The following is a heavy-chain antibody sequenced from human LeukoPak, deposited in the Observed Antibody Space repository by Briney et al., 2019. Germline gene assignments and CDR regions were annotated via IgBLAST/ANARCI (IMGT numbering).Heavy chain of an antibody. CDR3: ASPVHGHGAFDV. J-gene: IGHJ3*01. CDR1: GYSVSDYY. CDR2: INPNSGGT. V-gene: IGHV1-2*02. Sequence: APVKVSCRSYGYSVSDYYLHWVRQAPGQGLEWMGWINPNSGGTNYARKFQGRVTMTGDTSLSLVDMEFSSLTSDDTAIYYCASPVHGHGAFDVWGQGTMVTVSS. D-gene: IGHD2-8*01.